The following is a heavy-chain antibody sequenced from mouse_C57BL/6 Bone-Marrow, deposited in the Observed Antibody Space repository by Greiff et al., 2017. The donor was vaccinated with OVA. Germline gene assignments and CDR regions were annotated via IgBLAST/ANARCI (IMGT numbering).Heavy chain of an antibody. Sequence: VQLQQSGPELVKPGASVKISCKASGYTFTDYYMNWVKQSHGKSLEWIGDINPNNGGTSYNQKFKGKATLTVDKSSSTAYMELRSLTSEDSAVYYCARGDYYGSRWYFDVWGTGTTVTVSS. V-gene: IGHV1-26*01. CDR1: GYTFTDYY. D-gene: IGHD1-1*01. CDR3: ARGDYYGSRWYFDV. J-gene: IGHJ1*03. CDR2: INPNNGGT.